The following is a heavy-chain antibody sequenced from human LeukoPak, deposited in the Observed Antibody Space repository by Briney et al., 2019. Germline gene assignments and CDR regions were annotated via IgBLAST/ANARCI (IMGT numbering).Heavy chain of an antibody. V-gene: IGHV4-39*01. Sequence: SETLSLTCTVSGGSISSSSYYWGWIRQPPGKGLEWIGSIYYSGSTYYNPSLKSRVTISVDTSKNQFSLKLSSVTAADTAVYYCARHAVWADNYYYYMDVWGKGTTVTISS. CDR3: ARHAVWADNYYYYMDV. CDR1: GGSISSSSYY. D-gene: IGHD2-8*01. CDR2: IYYSGST. J-gene: IGHJ6*03.